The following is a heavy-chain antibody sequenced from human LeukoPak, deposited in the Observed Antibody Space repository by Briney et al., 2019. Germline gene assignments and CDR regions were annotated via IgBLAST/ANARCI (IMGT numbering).Heavy chain of an antibody. J-gene: IGHJ6*03. CDR3: ATRGVAAADYYYYYYMDV. CDR1: GYTLTELS. Sequence: ASVKVSCKVSGYTLTELSMHWVRQAPGKGLEWTGGFDPEDGETIYAQKFQGRVTMTEDTSTDTAYMELSSLRSDDTAVYYCATRGVAAADYYYYYYMDVWGKGTTVTVSS. CDR2: FDPEDGET. V-gene: IGHV1-24*01. D-gene: IGHD6-13*01.